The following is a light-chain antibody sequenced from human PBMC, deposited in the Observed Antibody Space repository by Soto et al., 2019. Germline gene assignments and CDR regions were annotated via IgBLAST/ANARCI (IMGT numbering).Light chain of an antibody. V-gene: IGKV3-15*01. CDR2: GAS. J-gene: IGKJ1*01. CDR3: QQYDTWLSWA. Sequence: EIVMTHSPATLSVSPGERATLSCRASQSVRSNLAWYQQQPGQAPRLLIFGASTRATGIPARFSGSGSGTEFTLTISSLQSEDSAVYFCQQYDTWLSWAFGQGTKVDI. CDR1: QSVRSN.